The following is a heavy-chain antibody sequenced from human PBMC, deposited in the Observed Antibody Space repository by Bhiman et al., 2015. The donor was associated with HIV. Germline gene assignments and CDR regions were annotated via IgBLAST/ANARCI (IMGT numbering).Heavy chain of an antibody. Sequence: ELQLVESGGGLVQPGGSLRLSCAASGFSFRSYEMNWVRQAPGKGLEWVSYISSGGSTIYYADSVKGRFTISRDNARNSLSLQMSGLRVEDTAIYYCARLWDVGIVGTMDCWGPGTLVTVSS. J-gene: IGHJ4*02. V-gene: IGHV3-48*03. D-gene: IGHD1-26*01. CDR2: ISSGGSTI. CDR1: GFSFRSYE. CDR3: ARLWDVGIVGTMDC.